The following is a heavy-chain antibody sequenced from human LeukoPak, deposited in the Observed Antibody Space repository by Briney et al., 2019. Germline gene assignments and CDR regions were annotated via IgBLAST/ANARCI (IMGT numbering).Heavy chain of an antibody. CDR3: ARDSPGDYRSGSYR. CDR1: GFTFSSYW. J-gene: IGHJ5*02. Sequence: PGGSLRLSCAASGFTFSSYWMSWVRQAPGKGLEGVANIKQDGSEKYYVDSVKGRFTISRDNAKNSLYLQMNSLRAEDTAVYYCARDSPGDYRSGSYRWGQGTLVTVSS. CDR2: IKQDGSEK. V-gene: IGHV3-7*01. D-gene: IGHD1-26*01.